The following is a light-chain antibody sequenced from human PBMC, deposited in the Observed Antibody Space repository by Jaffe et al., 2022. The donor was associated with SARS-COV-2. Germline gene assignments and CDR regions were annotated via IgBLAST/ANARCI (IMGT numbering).Light chain of an antibody. J-gene: IGKJ1*01. CDR2: KAS. CDR3: QQYNSYWWT. Sequence: DIQMTQSPSTLSASVGDRVTITCRASQSISSWLAWYQQKAGKAPKLLIYKASSLESGVPSRFSGSGSGTEFTLTISSLQPDDFATYYCQQYNSYWWTFGQGTKVEIK. V-gene: IGKV1-5*03. CDR1: QSISSW.